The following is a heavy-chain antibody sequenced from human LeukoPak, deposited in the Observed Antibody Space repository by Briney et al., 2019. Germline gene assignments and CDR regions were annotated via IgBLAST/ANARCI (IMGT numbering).Heavy chain of an antibody. CDR2: INPNSGGT. D-gene: IGHD3-10*01. J-gene: IGHJ6*02. V-gene: IGHV1-2*02. CDR1: GYTFTGYY. CDR3: ARAQVKTNNGGVQGHKDRYYYYGMDV. Sequence: ASVKVSCKASGYTFTGYYMHWVRQAPGQGLEWMGWINPNSGGTNYAQKFQGRVTMTRDTSISTAYMELSRLRSDDTAVYYCARAQVKTNNGGVQGHKDRYYYYGMDVWGQGTTVTVSS.